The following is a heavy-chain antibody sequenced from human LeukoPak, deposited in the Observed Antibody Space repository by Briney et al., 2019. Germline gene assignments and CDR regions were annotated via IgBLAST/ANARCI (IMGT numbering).Heavy chain of an antibody. CDR2: MNPNSGNT. Sequence: GASVKVSCNASGYTFTKFQMHWVRQATGQGLEWMGWMNPNSGNTGYAQKFQGRVTMTRDTSTSTVYMELSSLRSEDTAVYYCASFTRTRFGWGQGTMVTVSS. D-gene: IGHD3-10*01. CDR3: ASFTRTRFG. V-gene: IGHV1-8*01. CDR1: GYTFTKFQ. J-gene: IGHJ3*01.